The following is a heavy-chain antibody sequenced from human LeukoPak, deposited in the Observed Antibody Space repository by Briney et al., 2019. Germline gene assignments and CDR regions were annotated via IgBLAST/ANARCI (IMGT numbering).Heavy chain of an antibody. V-gene: IGHV3-15*01. J-gene: IGHJ4*02. CDR2: IKSKTDGSTT. CDR3: TTDATWIQLWLPYDY. D-gene: IGHD5-18*01. CDR1: GFTFSNAW. Sequence: GGSLRLSCAASGFTFSNAWMSWVRQAPGKGLEWVGRIKSKTDGSTTDYAAPVKGRFTISRDDSKNTLYLQMNSLKTEDTAVYYCTTDATWIQLWLPYDYWGQGTLVTVSS.